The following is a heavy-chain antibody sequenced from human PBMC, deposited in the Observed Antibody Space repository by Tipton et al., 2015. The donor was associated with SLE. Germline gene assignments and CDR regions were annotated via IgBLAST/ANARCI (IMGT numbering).Heavy chain of an antibody. J-gene: IGHJ4*02. CDR1: GGSISSYH. Sequence: GLVKPSETLSLTCNVSGGSISSYHWSWIRQPPGKGLEWIGYIYYSGSTNYNPSLKSRVTISVDTSKNQFSLKLSSVTAADTAVYYCARAGGFLQWLTGNFDYWGQGTLVTVSS. D-gene: IGHD3-3*01. CDR3: ARAGGFLQWLTGNFDY. CDR2: IYYSGST. V-gene: IGHV4-59*12.